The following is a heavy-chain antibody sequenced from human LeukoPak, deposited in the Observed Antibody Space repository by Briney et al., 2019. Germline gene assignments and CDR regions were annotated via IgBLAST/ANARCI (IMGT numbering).Heavy chain of an antibody. Sequence: GESLKISCKGSGYSFTSYWISWVRQMPGKALEWMGRIDPSDSYTNYSPSFQGHVTISADKSTSTAYLQWSSLKASDTAMYYCARHPPAWYFDLWGRGTLVTVSS. J-gene: IGHJ2*01. CDR2: IDPSDSYT. V-gene: IGHV5-10-1*01. CDR3: ARHPPAWYFDL. CDR1: GYSFTSYW.